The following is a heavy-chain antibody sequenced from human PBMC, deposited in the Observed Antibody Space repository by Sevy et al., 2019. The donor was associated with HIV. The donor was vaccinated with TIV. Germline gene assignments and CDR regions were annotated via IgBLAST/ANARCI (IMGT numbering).Heavy chain of an antibody. J-gene: IGHJ4*02. D-gene: IGHD3-22*01. V-gene: IGHV3-33*01. Sequence: GGSLRLSCAASGFTFSNYGMHWVRLAPDKGLEWVAVRWNDGSNKDYADSVKGRFTISRDNSKNTLYLQMNSLRVEDTAVYFCARGADFNDRSAKRDFDYWGQGTLVTVSS. CDR1: GFTFSNYG. CDR2: RWNDGSNK. CDR3: ARGADFNDRSAKRDFDY.